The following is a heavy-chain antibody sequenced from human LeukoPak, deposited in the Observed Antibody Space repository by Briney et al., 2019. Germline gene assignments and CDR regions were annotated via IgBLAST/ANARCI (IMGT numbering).Heavy chain of an antibody. V-gene: IGHV3-7*01. J-gene: IGHJ4*02. CDR3: ARDPVEWELLLDQ. D-gene: IGHD1-26*01. CDR2: MNIDGSEK. Sequence: GGSLRLSCAASGFTFSSFWMGWVRQTPGKRLEWVANMNIDGSEKYYADSVKGRFSISRDNARNSVYLQMNSLRVEDTAVYYCARDPVEWELLLDQRGQGTLVTVSS. CDR1: GFTFSSFW.